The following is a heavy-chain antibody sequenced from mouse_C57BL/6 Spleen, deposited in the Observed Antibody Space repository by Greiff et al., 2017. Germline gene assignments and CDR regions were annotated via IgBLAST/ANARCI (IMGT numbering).Heavy chain of an antibody. CDR1: GYTFTSYW. CDR2: IHPNSGST. CDR3: ARRSTFEGAMDY. V-gene: IGHV1-64*01. Sequence: QVQLKQPGAELVKPGASVKLSCKASGYTFTSYWMHWVKQRPGQGLEWIGMIHPNSGSTNYNEKFKSKATMTVDKTSSTAYMQLSSLTSEDSAVYYVARRSTFEGAMDYWGQGTSVTVSS. D-gene: IGHD5-1*01. J-gene: IGHJ4*01.